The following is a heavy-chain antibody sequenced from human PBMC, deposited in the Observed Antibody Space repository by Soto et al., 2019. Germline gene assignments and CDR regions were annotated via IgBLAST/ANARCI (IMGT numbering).Heavy chain of an antibody. Sequence: SETLSLTCTVSGDSLSSYDWTWIRQPPGKGLEWIGYIYYSGSTNYNPSLKSRVTISVDTSKNQFSLKLTSVTAADTAVYYCARGVATIGPWGQGTLVTVSS. CDR1: GDSLSSYD. CDR3: ARGVATIGP. J-gene: IGHJ5*02. D-gene: IGHD5-12*01. V-gene: IGHV4-59*01. CDR2: IYYSGST.